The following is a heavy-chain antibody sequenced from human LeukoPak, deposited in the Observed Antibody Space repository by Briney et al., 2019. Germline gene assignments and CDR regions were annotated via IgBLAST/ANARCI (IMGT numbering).Heavy chain of an antibody. CDR1: GYSFTSYW. D-gene: IGHD1-26*01. Sequence: GESLKISCKGSGYSFTSYWIGWVRQMPGKGLEGMAIIYPGDSDTRYSPSFQGQVTISADKSISTAYPQWSSLKASDTAMYYCARPSELLHRGVDYWGQGTLVTVSS. CDR3: ARPSELLHRGVDY. CDR2: IYPGDSDT. J-gene: IGHJ4*02. V-gene: IGHV5-51*01.